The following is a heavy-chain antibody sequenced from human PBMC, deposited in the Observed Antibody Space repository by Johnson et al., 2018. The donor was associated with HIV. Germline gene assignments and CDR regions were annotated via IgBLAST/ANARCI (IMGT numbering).Heavy chain of an antibody. CDR3: ASITTIAAAGRGAFDI. Sequence: MLLVESGGGLVQPGGSLRLSCAASGFTFSSYWMHWVRQAPGKGLVWVSRINSGSSTFFADSVKGRFTISRDNTRNSLFLQLNSLRAEDTAVYYCASITTIAAAGRGAFDIWGQGTMVTVSS. J-gene: IGHJ3*02. D-gene: IGHD6-13*01. CDR2: INSGSST. CDR1: GFTFSSYW. V-gene: IGHV3-69-1*01.